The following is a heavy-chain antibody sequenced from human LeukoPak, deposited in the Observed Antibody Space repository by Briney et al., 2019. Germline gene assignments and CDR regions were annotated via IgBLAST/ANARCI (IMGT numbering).Heavy chain of an antibody. CDR2: ISYDGSNK. CDR1: GFTFSSYA. D-gene: IGHD4-17*01. J-gene: IGHJ4*02. CDR3: VDYGWVG. V-gene: IGHV3-30*01. Sequence: PGRSLRLSCAASGFTFSSYAMHWVRQAPGKGLEWVAVISYDGSNKYYADSVKGRFTISRDNSENTLYLQMNSLRAEDTAVYYCVDYGWVGWGQGTLVTVSS.